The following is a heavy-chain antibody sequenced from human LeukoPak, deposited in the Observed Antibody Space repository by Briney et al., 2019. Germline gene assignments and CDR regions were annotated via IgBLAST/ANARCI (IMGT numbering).Heavy chain of an antibody. CDR3: ARDLSEGTYYYGAFDI. CDR2: ISSSSCYI. D-gene: IGHD3-22*01. CDR1: GFTFSSYS. V-gene: IGHV3-21*01. Sequence: GGSLRLSCAASGFTFSSYSMNWVRQAPGKGLEWVSSISSSSCYIYYADSVKGRFTISRDNAKNSLYLQMNSLRAEDTAVYYCARDLSEGTYYYGAFDIWGQGTMVTVSS. J-gene: IGHJ3*02.